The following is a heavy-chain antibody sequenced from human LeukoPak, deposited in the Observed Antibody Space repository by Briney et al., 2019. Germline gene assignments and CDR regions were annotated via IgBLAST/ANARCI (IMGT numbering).Heavy chain of an antibody. CDR3: VGGLVKQRVRRQIYYYMDV. Sequence: PPETPSLTPALSGGSPCVYNWSCIPDSPGEGLGRSGEINQSGSAKYNTSPTRRVAIFVDTSRNQMSLIVKSVPAADTAAHYCVGGLVKQRVRRQIYYYMDVWGKGTTVIVSS. CDR2: INQSGSA. D-gene: IGHD6-6*01. CDR1: GGSPCVYN. J-gene: IGHJ6*03. V-gene: IGHV4-34*01.